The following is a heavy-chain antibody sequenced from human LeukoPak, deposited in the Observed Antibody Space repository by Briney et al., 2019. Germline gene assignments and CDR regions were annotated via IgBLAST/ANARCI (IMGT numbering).Heavy chain of an antibody. CDR3: ARDYGDYSLLY. Sequence: PSETLSLTCAVYGGSFSGYYWSWIRRPPGKGLEWIGEISHSGSTNYNPSLKSRVTISVDTSKNQFSLKLSSVTAADTAVYYCARDYGDYSLLYWGQGTLVTVSS. CDR1: GGSFSGYY. D-gene: IGHD4-17*01. J-gene: IGHJ4*02. CDR2: ISHSGST. V-gene: IGHV4-34*01.